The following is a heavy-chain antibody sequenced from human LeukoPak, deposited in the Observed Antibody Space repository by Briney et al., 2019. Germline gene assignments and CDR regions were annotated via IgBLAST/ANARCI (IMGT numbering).Heavy chain of an antibody. CDR1: GFTVSSNY. CDR3: ARGPHGLRGPFDY. D-gene: IGHD5-12*01. J-gene: IGHJ4*02. V-gene: IGHV3-74*01. CDR2: INSDGSGT. Sequence: PGGSLRLSCAASGFTVSSNYMSWVRQAPGKGLEWVSRINSDGSGTSYADSVKGRFTISRDNAKNTLYLQMNSLRAEDTAVYYCARGPHGLRGPFDYWGQGTLVTVSS.